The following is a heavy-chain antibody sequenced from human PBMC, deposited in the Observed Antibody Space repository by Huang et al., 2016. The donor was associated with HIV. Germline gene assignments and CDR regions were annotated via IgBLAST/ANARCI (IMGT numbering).Heavy chain of an antibody. V-gene: IGHV3-74*01. CDR1: GVKFSNYL. J-gene: IGHJ3*02. D-gene: IGHD2-15*01. CDR3: ARAGGFEI. Sequence: EEHLVESGGGLVQPGGSLRLSCEASGVKFSNYLMQWVRQAPGKGLMWGSRIKMDGRTTDYADSVKGRFTISRDNAKNTLYLQMSSLTAEDTAIYYCARAGGFEIWGQGTVVTVSS. CDR2: IKMDGRTT.